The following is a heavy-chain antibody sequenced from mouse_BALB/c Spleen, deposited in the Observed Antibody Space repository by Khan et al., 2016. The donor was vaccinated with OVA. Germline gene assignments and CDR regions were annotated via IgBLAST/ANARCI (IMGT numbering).Heavy chain of an antibody. CDR3: ACGSSYWYFDV. J-gene: IGHJ1*01. CDR1: GYSFTSDY. D-gene: IGHD1-1*01. CDR2: IFPGSGYS. Sequence: QVQLQQSGPELVKPGASVKISCKASGYSFTSDYIHWVKQRPGQGLEWIGCIFPGSGYSKYYEKFKGQATLTADTSSGTAYMQFSSLTSEESAVYFCACGSSYWYFDVWGAGTTVTVSS. V-gene: IGHV1-66*01.